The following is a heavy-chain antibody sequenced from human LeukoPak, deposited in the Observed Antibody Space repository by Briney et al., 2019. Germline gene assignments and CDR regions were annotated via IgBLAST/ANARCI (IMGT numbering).Heavy chain of an antibody. V-gene: IGHV1-18*01. CDR3: ARDLWNFYEKRVYNGHFYL. J-gene: IGHJ5*02. Sequence: ASVKVSCKATSRISWVRQAPGQGLEWMGWIGTYGGDTYYAQKFQGRITVTTDTSTSTVYMELRNLRSDDTAVYYCARDLWNFYEKRVYNGHFYLWGGGTLVTVSS. CDR1: TSR. CDR2: IGTYGGDT. D-gene: IGHD2/OR15-2a*01.